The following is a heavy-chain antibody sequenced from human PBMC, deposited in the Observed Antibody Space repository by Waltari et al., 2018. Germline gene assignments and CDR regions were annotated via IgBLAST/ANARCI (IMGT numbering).Heavy chain of an antibody. Sequence: QVQLVQSGAEVKKPGSSVKVSCKASGGTFSSYAISWVRPAPGQGLEGMGGIIPIFGTANYAQKFQGRVTITADESTSKAYMELSSLRSEDTAVYYCAREGWELDYYYGMDVWGQGTTVTVSS. D-gene: IGHD1-26*01. CDR3: AREGWELDYYYGMDV. CDR1: GGTFSSYA. V-gene: IGHV1-69*13. CDR2: IIPIFGTA. J-gene: IGHJ6*02.